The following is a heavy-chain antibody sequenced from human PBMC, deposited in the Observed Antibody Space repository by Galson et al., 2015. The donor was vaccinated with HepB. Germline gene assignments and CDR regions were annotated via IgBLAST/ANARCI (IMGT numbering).Heavy chain of an antibody. CDR3: ARELIAAAGNDAFDI. J-gene: IGHJ3*02. CDR2: IYSGGST. Sequence: SLRLSCAASGFTVSSNYMSWVRQAPGKGLEWVSVIYSGGSTYYADSVKGRFTISRDNSKNTLYLQMNSLGAEDTAVYYCARELIAAAGNDAFDIWGQGTMVTVSS. V-gene: IGHV3-66*01. D-gene: IGHD6-13*01. CDR1: GFTVSSNY.